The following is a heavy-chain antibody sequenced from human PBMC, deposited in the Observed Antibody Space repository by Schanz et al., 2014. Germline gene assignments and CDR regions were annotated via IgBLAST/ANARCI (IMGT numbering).Heavy chain of an antibody. CDR1: GFTLSSYA. D-gene: IGHD3-9*01. CDR2: IKQHGNEK. V-gene: IGHV3-30*04. CDR3: ARDSRPNYDFLTAYYSIDY. J-gene: IGHJ4*02. Sequence: QVQLVESGGGVVQPGRSLRLSCAAYGFTLSSYAMHWVRQAPGKGLEWVANIKQHGNEKYYGDSVKGRFTISRDNSKNTLYLHMNTLRSEDTAVYYCARDSRPNYDFLTAYYSIDYWGQGTLVTVSS.